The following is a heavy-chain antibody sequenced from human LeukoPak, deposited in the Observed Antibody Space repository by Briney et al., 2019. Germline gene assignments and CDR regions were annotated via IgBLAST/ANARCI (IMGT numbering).Heavy chain of an antibody. CDR2: IIPILGIA. CDR1: GGTFSSYA. J-gene: IGHJ6*02. CDR3: ASTGSGFGELPYYYYYYGMDV. Sequence: SVKVSCKASGGTFSSYAISWVRQAPGQGLEWMGRIIPILGIANYAQKFQGRVTITADKSTSTAYMELSSLRSEDTAVYYCASTGSGFGELPYYYYYYGMDVWGQGTTVTVSS. D-gene: IGHD3-10*01. V-gene: IGHV1-69*04.